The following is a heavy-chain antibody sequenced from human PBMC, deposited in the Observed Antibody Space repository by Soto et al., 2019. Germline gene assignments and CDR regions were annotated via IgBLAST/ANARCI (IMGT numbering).Heavy chain of an antibody. CDR3: ARDYGSGMDC. D-gene: IGHD3-10*01. J-gene: IGHJ4*02. CDR1: GLTFSSYG. CDR2: IWYDGSNQ. V-gene: IGHV3-33*01. Sequence: QVQLVESGGGVVQPGRSLRLSCAASGLTFSSYGMHWVRQAPGKGLEWVAIIWYDGSNQYDGDSVQGRFTISRDNYKNTLYLQMNSLRAEDTAVYYCARDYGSGMDCWGQGTLVTVSS.